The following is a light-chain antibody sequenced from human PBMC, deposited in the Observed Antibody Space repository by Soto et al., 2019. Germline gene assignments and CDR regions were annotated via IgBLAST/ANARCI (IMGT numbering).Light chain of an antibody. CDR1: QSVSSNY. CDR3: QQYGSSPET. J-gene: IGKJ2*01. Sequence: EIVLTQSPGTLSLSPGERATLSCRASQSVSSNYLAWYQQKPGQAPWLLIYAASSRATGIPDRFSGSGSGTDFTLTISRLEPEDFAVYYCQQYGSSPETFGQGTKLEI. CDR2: AAS. V-gene: IGKV3-20*01.